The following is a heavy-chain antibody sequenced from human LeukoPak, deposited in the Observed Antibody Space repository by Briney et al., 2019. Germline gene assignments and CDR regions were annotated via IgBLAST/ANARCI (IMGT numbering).Heavy chain of an antibody. Sequence: PGGSLRLSCAASGFTFSSYEMNWVRQAPGKGLEWVSYISSSGSTIYYADSVKGRFTISRDNAKNSLYLQMNSLRAEDTAVYYCARWVLDDILTGYYPDYWGQGTLVTVSS. CDR2: ISSSGSTI. CDR1: GFTFSSYE. D-gene: IGHD3-9*01. J-gene: IGHJ4*02. V-gene: IGHV3-48*03. CDR3: ARWVLDDILTGYYPDY.